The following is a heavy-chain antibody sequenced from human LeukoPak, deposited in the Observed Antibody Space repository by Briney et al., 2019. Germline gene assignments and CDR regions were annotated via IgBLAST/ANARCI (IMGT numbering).Heavy chain of an antibody. D-gene: IGHD4-17*01. CDR2: LSPDGSSS. CDR1: GFTFSTYW. J-gene: IGHJ4*02. CDR3: ARDTIYGDSAY. V-gene: IGHV3-74*01. Sequence: AGGSLRLSCAASGFTFSTYWMHWVRQAPGKGLVWVSRLSPDGSSSIYADSVKGRFTVSRDNAKSSLYLQMNSLRADDTAVYYCARDTIYGDSAYWGRGTQVTVSS.